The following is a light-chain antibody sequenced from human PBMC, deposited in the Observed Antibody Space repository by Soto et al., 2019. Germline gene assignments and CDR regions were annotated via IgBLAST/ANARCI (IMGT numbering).Light chain of an antibody. CDR1: ETIRGL. V-gene: IGKV3-11*01. CDR2: DTS. Sequence: EIVLTQSPATLSLSPGERATLSCRASETIRGLLAWYQQRPGQPLRLLIYDTSNRATGIPARFSGSGSGSDFTLTITSLQPEDFATYYCQQSYGTPITFGQGTRLEIK. J-gene: IGKJ5*01. CDR3: QQSYGTPIT.